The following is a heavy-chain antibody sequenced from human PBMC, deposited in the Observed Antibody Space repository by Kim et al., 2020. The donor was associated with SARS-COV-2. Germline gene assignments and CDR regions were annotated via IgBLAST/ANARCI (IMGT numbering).Heavy chain of an antibody. CDR3: EASDY. V-gene: IGHV3-23*01. CDR2: ISESGVRT. Sequence: ISESGVRTRCAVSVKGRFTISRDNSKSTLFLQMNSLRAEDTAVYYCEASDYWGQGSLVTVSS. J-gene: IGHJ4*02.